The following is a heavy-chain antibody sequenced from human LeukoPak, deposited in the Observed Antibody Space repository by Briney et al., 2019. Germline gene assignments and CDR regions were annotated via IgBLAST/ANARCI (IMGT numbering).Heavy chain of an antibody. CDR1: GGPISNTNW. D-gene: IGHD3-3*01. J-gene: IGHJ6*03. Sequence: SEALSLTCAVSGGPISNTNWWNWVRQPPGKGLEWIGEIFQSGSTNYNPSLKSRVTISVDTSKIQFSLKLSSVTAADTAVYYCARGLSHDYDFWSGYHYYYYMDVWGKGTTVTVSS. V-gene: IGHV4-4*02. CDR3: ARGLSHDYDFWSGYHYYYYMDV. CDR2: IFQSGST.